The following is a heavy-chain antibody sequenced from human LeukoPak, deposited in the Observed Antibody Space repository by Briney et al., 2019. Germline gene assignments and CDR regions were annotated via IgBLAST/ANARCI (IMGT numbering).Heavy chain of an antibody. CDR3: ARAGDHVTYGGVDI. V-gene: IGHV4-59*12. Sequence: SETLSLTCTVSGGSISSYYWSWIRQPPGKGLEWIGYIYYSGSTNFNPSLKSRVTISVDTSKNQFSLKLSSVNPEDTAVYYCARAGDHVTYGGVDIWGLGTMVTVSS. D-gene: IGHD4-23*01. J-gene: IGHJ3*02. CDR1: GGSISSYY. CDR2: IYYSGST.